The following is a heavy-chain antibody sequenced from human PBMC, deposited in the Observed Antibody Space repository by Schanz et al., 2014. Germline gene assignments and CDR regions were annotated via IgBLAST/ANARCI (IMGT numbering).Heavy chain of an antibody. V-gene: IGHV3-23*04. D-gene: IGHD6-13*01. Sequence: EVQLVESGGGLVQPGGSLRLSCAASGFTFSSYWMHWVRQVPGKGLVWVSAISGSGGSTYYADSVKGRFTISRDNSKNTLYLQMSSLRAEDTAVYYCAKSQGSSFDSWGQGTLVTVSS. J-gene: IGHJ4*02. CDR2: ISGSGGST. CDR3: AKSQGSSFDS. CDR1: GFTFSSYW.